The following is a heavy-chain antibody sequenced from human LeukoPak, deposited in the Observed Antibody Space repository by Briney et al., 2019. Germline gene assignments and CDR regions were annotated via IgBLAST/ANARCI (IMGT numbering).Heavy chain of an antibody. V-gene: IGHV3-30-3*01. J-gene: IGHJ4*02. Sequence: TGGSLRLSCVASGFTFSSYAMHWFGQAPGKGLEWVAVLSFDGSNKYYADSVKGRFTNSRDNSKNTLYLQMNSLRAQDTAVYYCARASQYYDFWSGYYSDYWGQGTLVSVSS. CDR1: GFTFSSYA. CDR3: ARASQYYDFWSGYYSDY. D-gene: IGHD3-3*01. CDR2: LSFDGSNK.